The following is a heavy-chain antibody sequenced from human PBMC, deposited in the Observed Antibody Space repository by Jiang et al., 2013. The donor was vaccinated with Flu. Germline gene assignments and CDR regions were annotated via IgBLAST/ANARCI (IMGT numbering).Heavy chain of an antibody. CDR3: AKFQGVDRTKLEWFRDL. CDR2: ISGSGDST. J-gene: IGHJ4*02. Sequence: SWVRQAPGKGLEWVSAISGSGDSTYYADSVKGRFTISRDNSKNTVYLQMNSLRAEDTAVYYCAKFQGVDRTKLEWFRDLWGQGTLVTVSS. D-gene: IGHD3-10*01. V-gene: IGHV3-23*01.